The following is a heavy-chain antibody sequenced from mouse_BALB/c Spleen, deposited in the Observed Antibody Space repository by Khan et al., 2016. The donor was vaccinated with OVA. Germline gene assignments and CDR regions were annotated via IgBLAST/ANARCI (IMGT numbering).Heavy chain of an antibody. D-gene: IGHD3-2*02. CDR3: ARLEAI. CDR2: IRASGST. V-gene: IGHV2-9*02. J-gene: IGHJ2*01. CDR1: GYSLTSYG. Sequence: VQLQESGPGLVAPSQSLSITCTVSGYSLTSYGVHWVRQPPGKGLEWLGVIRASGSTNYNSELMYRMSISKDNSKSKAFLKMNSLHTDDTAMYYCARLEAIWGQGTTVTVSS.